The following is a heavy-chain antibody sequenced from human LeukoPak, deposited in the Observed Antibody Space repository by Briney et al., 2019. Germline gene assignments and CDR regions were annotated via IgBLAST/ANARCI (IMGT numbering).Heavy chain of an antibody. CDR2: MNPNSGNT. V-gene: IGHV1-8*01. CDR3: ARAAIHGIVGATTLGY. D-gene: IGHD1-26*01. J-gene: IGHJ4*02. Sequence: GASVKVSCKASGYTFTSYDINWVRQATGRGLEWMGRMNPNSGNTGYAQKFQGRVTMTRNTSISTAYMELSSLRSEDTAVYYCARAAIHGIVGATTLGYWGQGTLVTVSS. CDR1: GYTFTSYD.